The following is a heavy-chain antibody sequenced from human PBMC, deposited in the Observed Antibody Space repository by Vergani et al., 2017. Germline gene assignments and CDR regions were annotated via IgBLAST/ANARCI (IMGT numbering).Heavy chain of an antibody. CDR1: GGSISSGGYY. CDR3: ASEALYYDYIWGRYRYLRYMDG. J-gene: IGHJ6*03. D-gene: IGHD3-16*02. V-gene: IGHV4-31*03. Sequence: QVQLQESGPGLVKPSQTLSLTCTVSGGSISSGGYYWSWIRQHPGKGLEWIGYIYYSGSTYYNPSLKSRVTISVDTSKNQFSLKLSCVTAADTAVYYCASEALYYDYIWGRYRYLRYMDGGGKGTTVTVSS. CDR2: IYYSGST.